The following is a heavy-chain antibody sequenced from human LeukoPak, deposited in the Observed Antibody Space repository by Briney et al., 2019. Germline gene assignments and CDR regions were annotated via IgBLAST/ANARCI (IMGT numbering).Heavy chain of an antibody. V-gene: IGHV4-4*02. J-gene: IGHJ4*02. D-gene: IGHD2-8*01. CDR2: ISLTGLT. Sequence: SETESLTCGVSGGSISNTNWWSWVRQPPGQGLEWIGEISLTGLTHYNPSLESRVTVSLDKYKNQLSLNLTSVTAADTAVYYCSRENGALSPFGYWGQGTLVTVFS. CDR3: SRENGALSPFGY. CDR1: GGSISNTNW.